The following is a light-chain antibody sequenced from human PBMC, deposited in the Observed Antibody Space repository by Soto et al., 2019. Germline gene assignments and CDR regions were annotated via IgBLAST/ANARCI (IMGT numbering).Light chain of an antibody. V-gene: IGKV3-20*01. Sequence: EIVLTKSPVTLSLSPGDRDNLSCRASQSVSSSYLAWYQQKPGQAPRLLIYGASSRATGIPDRFSGSGSGTDFTLTIRRLEPEDFAVYFCQQYGNSPQINCGKGQRRAIK. CDR2: GAS. CDR1: QSVSSSY. J-gene: IGKJ5*01. CDR3: QQYGNSPQIN.